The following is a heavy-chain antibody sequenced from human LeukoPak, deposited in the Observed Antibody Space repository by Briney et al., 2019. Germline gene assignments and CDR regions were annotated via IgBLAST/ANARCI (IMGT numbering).Heavy chain of an antibody. CDR3: AKDPESYGSGSYTFDY. CDR2: ISGSGGST. J-gene: IGHJ4*02. D-gene: IGHD3-10*01. CDR1: GFTFSSYA. V-gene: IGHV3-23*01. Sequence: GGSLRLSCAASGFTFSSYAMSWVRQAPGKGLEWVSAISGSGGSTYYADSVKGRFTISRDNSKNTLYLQMNSLRAEDTAVYYCAKDPESYGSGSYTFDYWGQGTLVTVSS.